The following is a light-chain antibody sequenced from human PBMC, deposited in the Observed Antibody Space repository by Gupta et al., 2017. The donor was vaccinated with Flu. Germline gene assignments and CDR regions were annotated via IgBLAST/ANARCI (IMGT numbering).Light chain of an antibody. CDR1: SGHSSYI. CDR3: ETWNSNTVV. CDR2: LEGSGSY. Sequence: QPVLTPSSSASASLGSSVKLTCTLSSGHSSYIIAWHQQQPGKAPRYLMKLEGSGSYNKGSGVPDRFSGSSSAADLDPTMSNGQAEDDDYYYSETWNSNTVVFGGGTKLTVL. J-gene: IGLJ2*01. V-gene: IGLV4-60*03.